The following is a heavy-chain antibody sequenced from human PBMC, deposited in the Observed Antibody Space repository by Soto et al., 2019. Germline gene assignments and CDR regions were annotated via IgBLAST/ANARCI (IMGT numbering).Heavy chain of an antibody. CDR1: GFTFRRDS. V-gene: IGHV3-48*01. CDR3: ARDLAIFGVVIIWSDNSY. CDR2: ISSSSSTI. Sequence: PGGSLTLSCAAPGFTFRRDSMTWVRQAPGKGLEWVSYISSSSSTIYYPDSVKGRFTISRDNAKNSLYLQMNSLRAEDTAVYYCARDLAIFGVVIIWSDNSYWGQGT. J-gene: IGHJ4*02. D-gene: IGHD3-3*01.